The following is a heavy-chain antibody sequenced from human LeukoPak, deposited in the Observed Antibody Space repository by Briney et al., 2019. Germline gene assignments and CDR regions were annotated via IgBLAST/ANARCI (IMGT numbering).Heavy chain of an antibody. CDR3: AREADSSGSY. CDR2: ISSSGSTI. J-gene: IGHJ4*02. V-gene: IGHV3-48*03. Sequence: PGGSLRHSCAASGFTFSSYEMNWVRQAPGKGLEWVSYISSSGSTIYYADSVKGRFTISRDNAKNSLYLQMNSLRAEDTAVYYCAREADSSGSYWGQGTLVTVSS. D-gene: IGHD3-22*01. CDR1: GFTFSSYE.